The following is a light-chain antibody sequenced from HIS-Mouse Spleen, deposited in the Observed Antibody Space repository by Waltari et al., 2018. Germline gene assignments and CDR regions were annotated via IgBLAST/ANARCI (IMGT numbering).Light chain of an antibody. Sequence: SYELTQPPSVSVSPGQTARITCSGDALPKKYAYWYQQKSGQAPVLVIYEDSKRPSGIPGRFSGPSSGTMATLTISGAQVEDEADYYCYSTDSSGNHWVFGGGTKLTVL. J-gene: IGLJ3*02. V-gene: IGLV3-10*01. CDR2: EDS. CDR3: YSTDSSGNHWV. CDR1: ALPKKY.